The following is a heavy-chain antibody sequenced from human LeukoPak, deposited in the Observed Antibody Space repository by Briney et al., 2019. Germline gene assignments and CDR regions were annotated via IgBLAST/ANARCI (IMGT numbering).Heavy chain of an antibody. CDR1: GYTFTGYY. J-gene: IGHJ4*02. CDR3: TRGWGLIWSGLTDPYYFDY. V-gene: IGHV1-2*02. Sequence: VKVSCKASGYTFTGYYMHWVRQAPGQGLEWMGWINPNSGGTNYAQKFQGRVTMTRDTSISTAYMELSRLRSDDTAVYYCTRGWGLIWSGLTDPYYFDYWGQGTLVTVSS. D-gene: IGHD3-3*01. CDR2: INPNSGGT.